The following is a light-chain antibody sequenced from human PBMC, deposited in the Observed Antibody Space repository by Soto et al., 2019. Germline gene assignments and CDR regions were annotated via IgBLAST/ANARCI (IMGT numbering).Light chain of an antibody. J-gene: IGKJ5*01. Sequence: LTQSPSSLSASVVERATISFMASQSVDSTLAWYQQKPGKAPKLLIYAASNFQSGVPSRFSGSGSGTHFTLTISRLQPEDFATYYCQQLDGYPSTFGQGTRLEIK. CDR1: QSVDST. V-gene: IGKV1-9*01. CDR2: AAS. CDR3: QQLDGYPST.